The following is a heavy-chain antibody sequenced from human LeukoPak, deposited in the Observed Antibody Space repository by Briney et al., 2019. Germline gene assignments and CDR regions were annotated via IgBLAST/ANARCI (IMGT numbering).Heavy chain of an antibody. CDR2: INHSGST. CDR1: GGSFSGYF. V-gene: IGHV4-34*01. J-gene: IGHJ4*02. Sequence: SETLSLTCAVYGGSFSGYFWTWVRQPPEKGLEWIGEINHSGSTNHNPSLKSRVTISVDTSKNQFSLKLISVTAADTAVYYCARGGHSSIDYWGQGTLVTVSS. D-gene: IGHD6-13*01. CDR3: ARGGHSSIDY.